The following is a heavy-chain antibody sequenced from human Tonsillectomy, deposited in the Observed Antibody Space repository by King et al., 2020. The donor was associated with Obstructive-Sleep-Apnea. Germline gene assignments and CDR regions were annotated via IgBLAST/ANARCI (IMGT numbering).Heavy chain of an antibody. D-gene: IGHD3-3*01. J-gene: IGHJ6*02. Sequence: VQLVESGGGLVQAGGSLRLSCAASGFTFSAYAMDWVRQAPGKGLGYVSAISRNGDSTSYANSVKVRFTISRDNSKNTLFLQMGSLRAEDMAVYYCARRTIFGRGMDVWGQGTTVTVSS. V-gene: IGHV3-64*01. CDR1: GFTFSAYA. CDR3: ARRTIFGRGMDV. CDR2: ISRNGDST.